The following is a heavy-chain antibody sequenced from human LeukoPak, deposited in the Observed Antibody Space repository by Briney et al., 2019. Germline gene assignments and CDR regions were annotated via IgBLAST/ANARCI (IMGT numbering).Heavy chain of an antibody. CDR1: GGSIRNSYYH. CDR2: IYYSGST. V-gene: IGHV4-61*01. Sequence: PSETLSLTCTVSGGSIRNSYYHWGWLRQPPGKGLEWIGYIYYSGSTNYNPSLKSRVTISVDTSKNQFSLKLSSVTAADTAVYYCARELKGFDYWGQGTLVTVSS. J-gene: IGHJ4*02. CDR3: ARELKGFDY.